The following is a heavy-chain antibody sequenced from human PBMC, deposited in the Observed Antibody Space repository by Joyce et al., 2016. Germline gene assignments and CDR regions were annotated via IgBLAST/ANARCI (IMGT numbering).Heavy chain of an antibody. Sequence: QVQVVQSGTEVKKPGASLKVSCKTSGYTFTSYAVHWVRQAPGQRPEWMGWINTKNGDTRYSQKFQGRVSITRDTSATTAYMALSRLRAEDTAVYYCEREGWEWNRNYGGYYGMDVWGQGTTVTVSS. CDR3: EREGWEWNRNYGGYYGMDV. CDR2: INTKNGDT. J-gene: IGHJ6*02. CDR1: GYTFTSYA. D-gene: IGHD4-11*01. V-gene: IGHV1-3*04.